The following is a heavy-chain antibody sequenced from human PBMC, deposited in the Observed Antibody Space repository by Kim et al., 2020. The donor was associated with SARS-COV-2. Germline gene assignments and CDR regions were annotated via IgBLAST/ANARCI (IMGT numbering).Heavy chain of an antibody. J-gene: IGHJ6*02. CDR2: IYTSGST. CDR3: ARATLTTVTTFEYYYGMDV. CDR1: GGSISSGSYY. V-gene: IGHV4-61*02. D-gene: IGHD4-17*01. Sequence: SETLSLTCTVSGGSISSGSYYWSWIRQPAGKGLEWIGRIYTSGSTNYNPSLKSRVTISVDTSKNQFSLKLSSVTAADTAVYYCARATLTTVTTFEYYYGMDVWGQGTTVTVSS.